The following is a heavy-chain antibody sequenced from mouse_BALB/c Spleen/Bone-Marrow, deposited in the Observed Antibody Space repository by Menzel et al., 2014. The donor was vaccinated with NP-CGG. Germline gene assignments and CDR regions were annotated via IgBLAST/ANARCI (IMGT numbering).Heavy chain of an antibody. CDR3: ARKGAMITHYYAMDY. V-gene: IGHV5-17*02. CDR2: ISNGSSTI. J-gene: IGHJ4*01. CDR1: GFTFSSFG. Sequence: EEQLVGSGGGFVQPGGSRKLSCAASGFTFSSFGMHWVRQAPEKGLEWVAYISNGSSTIYYADTVKGRFTISRDNPKNTLFLQMTSLRSEDTAMYYCARKGAMITHYYAMDYWGQGTSVTVSS. D-gene: IGHD2-4*01.